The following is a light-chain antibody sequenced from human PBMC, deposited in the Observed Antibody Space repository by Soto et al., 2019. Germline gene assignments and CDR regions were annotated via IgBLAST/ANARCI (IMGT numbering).Light chain of an antibody. CDR2: EVV. J-gene: IGLJ1*01. CDR3: KSYAGSNTYV. Sequence: QSALTQPPSASGSTGQSVTISCTGTKNDTGVYDFVSWYQHHPGKAPRLIIYEVVQRPSGVPDRFSGSKSGNTASLTVSGLQAADEADYFCKSYAGSNTYVFGSGTKV. V-gene: IGLV2-8*01. CDR1: KNDTGVYDF.